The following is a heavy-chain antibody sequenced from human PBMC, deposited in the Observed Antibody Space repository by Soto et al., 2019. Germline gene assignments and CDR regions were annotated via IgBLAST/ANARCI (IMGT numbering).Heavy chain of an antibody. CDR1: GYTFTSYG. Sequence: QVQLVQSGAEVKKPGASVKVSCKASGYTFTSYGISWVRQAPGQGLEWMGWISAYNGNTNYAQKLQGRVTMTTDTSTSPAYMELRSLRSDVTAVYYCARDQSGGWMVVAATGGFDYWGQGTLVTVSS. CDR2: ISAYNGNT. D-gene: IGHD2-15*01. V-gene: IGHV1-18*01. J-gene: IGHJ4*02. CDR3: ARDQSGGWMVVAATGGFDY.